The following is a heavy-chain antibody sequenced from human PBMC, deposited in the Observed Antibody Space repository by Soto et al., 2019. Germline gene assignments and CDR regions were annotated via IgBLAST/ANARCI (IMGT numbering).Heavy chain of an antibody. J-gene: IGHJ4*02. Sequence: QVQQVQSGAEVKKPGASVKVSCKASGYTFTSYDINWVRQATGQGLEWMGWMNPNSGNTGYAQKFQGRVTMTRNTSISTAYMELSSLRSEDTAVYYCAGSTYYDYIWGSYRYTGFDYWGQGTLVTVSS. CDR3: AGSTYYDYIWGSYRYTGFDY. CDR1: GYTFTSYD. CDR2: MNPNSGNT. V-gene: IGHV1-8*01. D-gene: IGHD3-16*02.